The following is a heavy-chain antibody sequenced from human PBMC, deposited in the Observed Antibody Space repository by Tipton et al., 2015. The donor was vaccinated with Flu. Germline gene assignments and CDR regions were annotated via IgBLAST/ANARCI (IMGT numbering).Heavy chain of an antibody. CDR3: ARRDYSNYVSDPKNRFDP. V-gene: IGHV4-4*09. D-gene: IGHD4-11*01. Sequence: TLSLTCTVSGGFVSSYYWNWIRQPPGKGLEWIGYVYNNQYTKYNPSLKSRVTVSVDPSMSQFSLRLTSVTAADTAVYYCARRDYSNYVSDPKNRFDPWGQGIMVTVSS. CDR1: GGFVSSYY. CDR2: VYNNQYT. J-gene: IGHJ5*02.